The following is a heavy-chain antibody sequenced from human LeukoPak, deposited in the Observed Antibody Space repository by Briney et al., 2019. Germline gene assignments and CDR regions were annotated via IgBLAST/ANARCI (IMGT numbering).Heavy chain of an antibody. V-gene: IGHV3-7*01. CDR1: GFTFSSYW. CDR2: IKQDGSEK. J-gene: IGHJ1*01. CDR3: ARVSGSYRASYFQH. D-gene: IGHD1-26*01. Sequence: GGSLRLSCAASGFTFSSYWMSWVRQAPGKGREWVANIKQDGSEKYYVDSVRGRFTISRDNAKNSLYLQMNSLRAEVTAVYYCARVSGSYRASYFQHWGQGTLVTVSS.